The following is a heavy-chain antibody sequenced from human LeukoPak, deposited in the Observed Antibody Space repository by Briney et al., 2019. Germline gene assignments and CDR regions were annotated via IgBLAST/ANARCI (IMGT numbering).Heavy chain of an antibody. D-gene: IGHD1-7*01. J-gene: IGHJ4*02. V-gene: IGHV4-59*01. CDR3: ARTGITGTTPDY. Sequence: SETLSLTCTVSGGSISSYYWSWIRQPPGKGLEWIGYIYSSGSTNYNPSLKSRVTISVDTSKNQFSLKLSSVTAADTAVYYCARTGITGTTPDYWGQGTLVTVSS. CDR1: GGSISSYY. CDR2: IYSSGST.